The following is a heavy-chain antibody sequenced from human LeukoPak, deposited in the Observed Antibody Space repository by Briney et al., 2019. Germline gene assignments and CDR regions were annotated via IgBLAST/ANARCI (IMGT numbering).Heavy chain of an antibody. Sequence: GGPLRLSCEGSGFTFNGYALSWVRQAPGKGLEWVAVTGGSDDNTHYADSVKGRFTISRDNAKNSLYLQMNRLRAEDTAVYYCARGSGSSAFDIWGQGTMVTVSS. CDR1: GFTFNGYA. CDR3: ARGSGSSAFDI. D-gene: IGHD3-10*01. CDR2: TGGSDDNT. J-gene: IGHJ3*02. V-gene: IGHV3-23*01.